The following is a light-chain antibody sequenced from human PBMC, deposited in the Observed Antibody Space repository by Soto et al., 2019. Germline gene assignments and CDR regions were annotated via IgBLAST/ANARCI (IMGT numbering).Light chain of an antibody. J-gene: IGKJ1*01. CDR3: QQYYSYPRT. CDR1: QTISSW. Sequence: DIQMTQSPSTLSGSVGDRVTITCRASQTISSWLAWYQQKPGKAPKLLIYKASTLKSGVPSRFSGSGSGTEFTLTISGLQSEDFATYYCQQYYSYPRTFGQGTKVQIK. V-gene: IGKV1-5*03. CDR2: KAS.